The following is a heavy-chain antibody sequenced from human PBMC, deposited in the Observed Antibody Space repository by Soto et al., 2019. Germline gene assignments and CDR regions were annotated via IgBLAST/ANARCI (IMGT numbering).Heavy chain of an antibody. V-gene: IGHV1-69*01. CDR1: GGTFSIYV. CDR3: ATSVGIAPTGEDGMDV. J-gene: IGHJ6*02. D-gene: IGHD2-8*02. CDR2: IIPILTTP. Sequence: QVQLVQSGAEVKKTGSSVKVSCKASGGTFSIYVFSWVRQAPGQGPEWIGGIIPILTTPNYAQKFQGRVTIVADESTTTVYMELSSLKFEDTAVYYCATSVGIAPTGEDGMDVWDQGTSVTVSS.